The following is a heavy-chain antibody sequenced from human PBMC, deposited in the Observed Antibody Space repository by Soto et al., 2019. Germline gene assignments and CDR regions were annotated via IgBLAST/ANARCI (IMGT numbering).Heavy chain of an antibody. CDR1: GGTFSSYA. Sequence: QVQLVQSGAEVKKPGSSVKVSCKASGGTFSSYAISWVRQAPGQGLEWMGGIIPIFGTANYAQKFQGSVTLTADESTSTAYMALSSLRSEDTALYYCASIVATISYYYYGMDVWGQGTTVTVSS. J-gene: IGHJ6*02. D-gene: IGHD5-12*01. CDR3: ASIVATISYYYYGMDV. V-gene: IGHV1-69*01. CDR2: IIPIFGTA.